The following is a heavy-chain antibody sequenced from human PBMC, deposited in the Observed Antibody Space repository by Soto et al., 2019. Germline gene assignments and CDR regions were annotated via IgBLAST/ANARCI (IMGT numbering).Heavy chain of an antibody. CDR3: TRTEGYFDY. CDR1: GDSVSSNSAA. Sequence: PSQTLSLTCAISGDSVSSNSAAWNWVRQSPSRGLEWLGRTYYRSRWYNDYEVSVKSRVIVNPDTSKNQFSLQLKSVTPEDTAIYYCTRTEGYFDYWGQGTPVTVSS. CDR2: TYYRSRWYN. V-gene: IGHV6-1*01. J-gene: IGHJ4*02.